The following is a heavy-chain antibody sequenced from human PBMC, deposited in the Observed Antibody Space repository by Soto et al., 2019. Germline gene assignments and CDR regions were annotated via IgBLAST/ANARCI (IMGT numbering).Heavy chain of an antibody. J-gene: IGHJ4*02. CDR1: GFTVSTNY. D-gene: IGHD3-10*01. Sequence: GGSLRLSCAASGFTVSTNYMSWVRQAPGKGLEWVSVIYSGGSTYYADSVKGRFTISRDNSKNTLYLQMNSLRAEDTAVYYCARDLYYYGSGSYDQFFDWGQGTLVTVSS. CDR3: ARDLYYYGSGSYDQFFD. CDR2: IYSGGST. V-gene: IGHV3-66*01.